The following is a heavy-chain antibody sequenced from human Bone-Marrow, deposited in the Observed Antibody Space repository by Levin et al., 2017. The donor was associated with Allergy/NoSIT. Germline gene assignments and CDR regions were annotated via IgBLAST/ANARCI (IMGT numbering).Heavy chain of an antibody. CDR2: ISFDGSNK. D-gene: IGHD4-23*01. V-gene: IGHV3-30-3*01. Sequence: PGGSLRLSCAASGFTFSSYAMYWVRQAPGKGLDWVAVISFDGSNKYNADSVKGRFTISRDNSKNTLYLQMNSLRAEDTAVYYCARQGRDDYGGNSDYYYYGMDVWGQGTTVTVSS. CDR3: ARQGRDDYGGNSDYYYYGMDV. CDR1: GFTFSSYA. J-gene: IGHJ6*02.